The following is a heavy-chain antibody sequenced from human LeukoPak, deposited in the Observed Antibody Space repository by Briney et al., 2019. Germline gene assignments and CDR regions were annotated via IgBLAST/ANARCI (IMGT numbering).Heavy chain of an antibody. CDR3: AKDYGSGSYSNDAFDI. CDR1: GFTFDDYA. V-gene: IGHV3-9*01. D-gene: IGHD3-10*01. J-gene: IGHJ3*02. CDR2: ISWNSGSI. Sequence: GRSLRLSCAASGFTFDDYAMHWVRQAPGKGLEWVSGISWNSGSIGYADSVKGRFTISRDSAKNSLYLQMNSLRAEDTALYYCAKDYGSGSYSNDAFDIWGQGTMVTVSS.